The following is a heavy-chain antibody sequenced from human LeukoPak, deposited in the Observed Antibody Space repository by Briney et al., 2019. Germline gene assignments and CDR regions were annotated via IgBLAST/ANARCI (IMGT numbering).Heavy chain of an antibody. CDR1: GFSFSSHW. J-gene: IGHJ4*02. V-gene: IGHV3-7*01. CDR2: IKPDGSEK. D-gene: IGHD3-3*01. Sequence: GGSLRLSCAASGFSFSSHWMTWVRQAPGKGPEWVANIKPDGSEKYYVDSVKGRFTISRDNAKNSLYLQMNSLRAEDTAVYYCARDWSRASDYWGQGTLVTVSS. CDR3: ARDWSRASDY.